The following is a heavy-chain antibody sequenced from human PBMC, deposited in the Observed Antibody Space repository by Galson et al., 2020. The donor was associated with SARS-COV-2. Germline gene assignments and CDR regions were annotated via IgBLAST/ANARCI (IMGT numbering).Heavy chain of an antibody. Sequence: SVKVSCKASGGTFSSYAISWVRQAPGQGLEWMGGIIPIFGTANYAQKFQGRVTITADESTSTAYMELSSLRSEDTAVYYCARGGPSRYYYYYMDVWGKGTTVTVSS. V-gene: IGHV1-69*13. D-gene: IGHD3-16*01. CDR3: ARGGPSRYYYYYMDV. J-gene: IGHJ6*03. CDR2: IIPIFGTA. CDR1: GGTFSSYA.